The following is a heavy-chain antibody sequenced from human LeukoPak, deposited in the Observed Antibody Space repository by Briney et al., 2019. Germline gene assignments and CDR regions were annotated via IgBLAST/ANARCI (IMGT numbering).Heavy chain of an antibody. CDR2: ISYDGSNK. CDR1: GFTFSSYA. Sequence: RAGGSLRLSCAASGFTFSSYAMHWVRQAPGKGLEWVAVISYDGSNKYYADSVKGRFTISRDNSKNTLYLQMNSLRAEDTAVYYCARTYYDPRAFDIWGQGTMVTVSS. J-gene: IGHJ3*02. V-gene: IGHV3-30*14. D-gene: IGHD3-3*01. CDR3: ARTYYDPRAFDI.